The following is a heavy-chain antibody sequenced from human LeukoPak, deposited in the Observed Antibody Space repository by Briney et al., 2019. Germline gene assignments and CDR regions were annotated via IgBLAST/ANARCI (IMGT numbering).Heavy chain of an antibody. CDR2: IWYDGSNK. J-gene: IGHJ4*02. Sequence: PGRSLRLSCAASGFTFSSHGMHWVRQAPGKGLEWVAVIWYDGSNKYYADSVKGRFTISRDNSKNTLYLQMNSLRVEDTALYYCAKDRSVVVTATIDYWGQGTLVTVSS. CDR1: GFTFSSHG. V-gene: IGHV3-33*06. D-gene: IGHD2-21*02. CDR3: AKDRSVVVTATIDY.